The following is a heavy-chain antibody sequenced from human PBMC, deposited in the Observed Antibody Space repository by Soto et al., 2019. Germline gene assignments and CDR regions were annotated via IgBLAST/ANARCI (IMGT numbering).Heavy chain of an antibody. CDR2: IIPIFGTA. D-gene: IGHD2-2*01. J-gene: IGHJ6*02. V-gene: IGHV1-69*01. CDR3: ARVSVVVPAATHYYYGMDV. CDR1: GGTFSSYA. Sequence: QVQLVQFGAEVKKPGSSVKVSCKASGGTFSSYAISWVRQAPGQGLEWMGGIIPIFGTANYAQKFQGRVTITADESTSTAYMELSSLRSEDTAVYYCARVSVVVPAATHYYYGMDVWGQGTTVTVSS.